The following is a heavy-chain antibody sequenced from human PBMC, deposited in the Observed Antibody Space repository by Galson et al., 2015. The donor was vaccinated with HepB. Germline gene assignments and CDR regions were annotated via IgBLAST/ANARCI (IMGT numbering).Heavy chain of an antibody. V-gene: IGHV3-49*03. CDR1: GFTFGDYA. J-gene: IGHJ3*02. CDR2: IRSKAYGGTT. CDR3: TRDHSNGYYSRAFDI. D-gene: IGHD3-22*01. Sequence: SLRLSCAASGFTFGDYAMSWFRQAPGKGLEWVGFIRSKAYGGTTEYAASVKGRYTISRDDSKSIAYLQMNSLKTEDTAVYYCTRDHSNGYYSRAFDIWGQGTMVTVSS.